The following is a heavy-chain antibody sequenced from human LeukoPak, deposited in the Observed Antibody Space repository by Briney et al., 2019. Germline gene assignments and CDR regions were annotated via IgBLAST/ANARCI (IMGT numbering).Heavy chain of an antibody. J-gene: IGHJ4*02. V-gene: IGHV3-23*01. D-gene: IGHD2-15*01. CDR2: INAFGART. CDR3: AKVALGYCSGSSCYYFDY. Sequence: PGGSLRHSCEASGFTLSGYAMSWVRQAPGKGLEWVSSINAFGARTYYADSVKGRFTISRDNSKNTLYLQTNSLRAEDTALYYCAKVALGYCSGSSCYYFDYGGQGTLVTVAT. CDR1: GFTLSGYA.